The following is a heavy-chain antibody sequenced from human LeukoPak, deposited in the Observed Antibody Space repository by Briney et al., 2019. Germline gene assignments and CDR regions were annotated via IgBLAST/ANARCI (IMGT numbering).Heavy chain of an antibody. Sequence: PGGSLRLSCAASGFTFSGSAMHWVRQASGEGLEWVGRIRSKANSYATAYAASVKGRFTISRDDSKNTAYLQMNSLKTEDTAVYYCTRLSTMIAEGDWGQGTLVTVSS. CDR2: IRSKANSYAT. V-gene: IGHV3-73*01. CDR3: TRLSTMIAEGD. D-gene: IGHD3-22*01. CDR1: GFTFSGSA. J-gene: IGHJ4*02.